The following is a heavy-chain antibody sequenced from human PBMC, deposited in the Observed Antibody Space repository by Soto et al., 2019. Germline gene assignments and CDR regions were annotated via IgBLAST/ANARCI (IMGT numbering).Heavy chain of an antibody. J-gene: IGHJ6*02. V-gene: IGHV1-69*18. D-gene: IGHD5-18*01. CDR2: IVPSVDTT. CDR3: ARCPQPPDTADPYAVDV. Sequence: QVQLVQSGTEVKKPGASVKVSCKASGGTFSRSGFHWVRQAPGQGRECMGMIVPSVDTTNYAQKFQARVTISADQFTSTVYMELRSLRSEDTAVDYCARCPQPPDTADPYAVDVWGQGTRVIVSS. CDR1: GGTFSRSG.